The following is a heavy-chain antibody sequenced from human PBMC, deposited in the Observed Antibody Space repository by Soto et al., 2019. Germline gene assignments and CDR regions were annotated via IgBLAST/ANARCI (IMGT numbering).Heavy chain of an antibody. CDR3: AKNSESSAYSAFDY. D-gene: IGHD3-22*01. CDR1: GLTFSSYA. CDR2: ISGSGIST. V-gene: IGHV3-23*01. Sequence: VQLLEAGGGLVQPGGSLRLSCAASGLTFSSYAMSWVRQAPGKGMEWVSGISGSGISTYYADSVKGRFTISRDNSKNTLYLQMNSLRAEDTAVYYCAKNSESSAYSAFDYWGQGNVVTVSS. J-gene: IGHJ4*02.